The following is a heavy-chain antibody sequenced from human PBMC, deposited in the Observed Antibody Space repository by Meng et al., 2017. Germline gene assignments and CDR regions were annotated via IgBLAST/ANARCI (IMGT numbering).Heavy chain of an antibody. CDR2: IYWDDDK. CDR3: AHRLAYSTNYNVGWFDP. CDR1: GFSLSTSGVG. Sequence: TFKESGPTLVKPTQTLTLTCTFSGFSLSTSGVGVGWIRQPPGKALEWLALIYWDDDKRYSPSLKSRLTITKDTSKNQVVLTMTNMDPVDTATYFCAHRLAYSTNYNVGWFDPWGQGTLVTVSS. V-gene: IGHV2-5*02. J-gene: IGHJ5*02. D-gene: IGHD6-13*01.